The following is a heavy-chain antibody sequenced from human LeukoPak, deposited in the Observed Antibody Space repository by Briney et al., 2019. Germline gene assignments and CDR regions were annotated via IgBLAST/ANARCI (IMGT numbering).Heavy chain of an antibody. J-gene: IGHJ4*02. D-gene: IGHD3-22*01. CDR1: GFTFSSYS. CDR3: ARDLYDSSGYYFSPNPLGY. V-gene: IGHV3-21*01. Sequence: GGSLRLSCAASGFTFSSYSMNWVRQAPGKGLEWVSSISSSSSYIYYADSVKGRFTISRDKDKNSLYLQMNSLRAEDTAVYYCARDLYDSSGYYFSPNPLGYWGQGTLVTVSS. CDR2: ISSSSSYI.